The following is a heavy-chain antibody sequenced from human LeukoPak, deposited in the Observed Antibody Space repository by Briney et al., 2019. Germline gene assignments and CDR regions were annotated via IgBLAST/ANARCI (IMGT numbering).Heavy chain of an antibody. CDR2: INNDGSST. CDR1: GLTFSIYW. CDR3: ARDPYDSRGSF. J-gene: IGHJ4*02. V-gene: IGHV3-74*01. Sequence: GGTLRLSCAASGLTFSIYWLHCVRRARGKGLVWVSRINNDGSSTIYADSLRGRFTISRDNTKNTLYLRMNSLRAEDTAVHDCARDPYDSRGSFWGQGTLVTVSS. D-gene: IGHD3-22*01.